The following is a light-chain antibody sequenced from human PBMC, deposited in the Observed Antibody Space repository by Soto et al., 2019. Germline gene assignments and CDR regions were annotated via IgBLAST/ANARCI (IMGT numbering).Light chain of an antibody. J-gene: IGKJ1*01. CDR1: QSISTY. Sequence: DIQMTQSPSSLSASVGDRVTITCRASQSISTYLNWFQQKPGRAPKLLIYLTSTLQSGVPSWFSGGGSGTDITLTISNLQPEDFATYYCQQSSTTPGTFGQGTKVDVK. V-gene: IGKV1-39*01. CDR2: LTS. CDR3: QQSSTTPGT.